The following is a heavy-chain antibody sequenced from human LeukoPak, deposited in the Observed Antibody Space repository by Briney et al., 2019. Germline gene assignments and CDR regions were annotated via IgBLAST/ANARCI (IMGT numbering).Heavy chain of an antibody. J-gene: IGHJ3*02. CDR3: AREEWIQLWSTGAFDI. CDR1: GFRFRDYW. CDR2: IKPDGSQR. D-gene: IGHD5-18*01. Sequence: GGSLRLSCAASGFRFRDYWMDWLRQAPGMGLEWVASIKPDGSQRDYVDSVKGRFTISRDNSKNTLYLQMNSLRAEDTAVYYCAREEWIQLWSTGAFDIWGQGTMVTVSS. V-gene: IGHV3-7*01.